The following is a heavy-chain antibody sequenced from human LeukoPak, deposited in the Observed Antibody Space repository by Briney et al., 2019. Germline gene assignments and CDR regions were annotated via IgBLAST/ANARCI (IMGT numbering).Heavy chain of an antibody. V-gene: IGHV5-51*01. CDR1: GYSFINYW. CDR3: AVRMAYDSIGDVNW. J-gene: IGHJ1*01. CDR2: IYPGDSNT. Sequence: GESLKISCKGSGYSFINYWIGWVRQMPGKGLEWMGLIYPGDSNTVYRPSFQGQVTMSVDKSISTACLQWSSLKASDTAMYYCAVRMAYDSIGDVNWWGQGTQVTVSS. D-gene: IGHD3-22*01.